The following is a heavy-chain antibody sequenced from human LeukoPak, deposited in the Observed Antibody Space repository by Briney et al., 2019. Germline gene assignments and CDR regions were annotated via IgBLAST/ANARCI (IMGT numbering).Heavy chain of an antibody. CDR3: ARESGSDAFDI. CDR2: ISSYNGDI. J-gene: IGHJ3*02. V-gene: IGHV1-18*01. CDR1: GYTFTKYG. Sequence: VASVKVSCKASGYTFTKYGVSWVRQAPGQGLEWMGWISSYNGDIKYAQRGKGRVTMTRDTSTSTVYMELRSLRSDDTAVYYCARESGSDAFDIWGQGTMVTVSS.